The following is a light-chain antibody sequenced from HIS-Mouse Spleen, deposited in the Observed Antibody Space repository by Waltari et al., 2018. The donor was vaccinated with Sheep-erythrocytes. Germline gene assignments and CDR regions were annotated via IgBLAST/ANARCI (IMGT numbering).Light chain of an antibody. CDR3: QQYGNLPRFT. Sequence: DIQMTQSPSSLSASVGDRVTITCQASQDISNYLNWYQQKPGKAPKLLIYDASNLETGVPSRFSGSGSGTDFTFTISSLQHEDIATYYCQQYGNLPRFTFGPGTKVDIK. CDR1: QDISNY. J-gene: IGKJ3*01. V-gene: IGKV1-33*01. CDR2: DAS.